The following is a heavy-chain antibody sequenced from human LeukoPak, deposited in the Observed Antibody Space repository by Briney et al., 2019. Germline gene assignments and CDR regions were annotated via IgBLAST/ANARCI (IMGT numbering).Heavy chain of an antibody. D-gene: IGHD3-3*01. V-gene: IGHV3-23*01. Sequence: PGGSLRLSCAASGFTFSSYAMSWVRQAPGKGLEWVSAISGSGGSTYYADSVKGRFTISRDNSRNTLYLQMNSLRAEDTAVYYCAKDPDFWSGYHDYWGQGTLVTVSS. J-gene: IGHJ4*02. CDR2: ISGSGGST. CDR3: AKDPDFWSGYHDY. CDR1: GFTFSSYA.